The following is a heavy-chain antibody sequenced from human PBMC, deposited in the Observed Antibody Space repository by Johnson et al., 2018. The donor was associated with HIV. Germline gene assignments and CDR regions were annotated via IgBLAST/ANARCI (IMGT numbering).Heavy chain of an antibody. CDR1: GFMFDEYG. D-gene: IGHD3-22*01. Sequence: VQLVESVGGVVRPGGSLRLTCEASGFMFDEYGMSWVRQAPGKGLEWVSGINWNGENIGYADSVKGRCTVSRDNAKDSLFLEMNSLRVEDTAFYYCARAMYDYESSGNYYGGFDIWGQGTMVSVFS. CDR3: ARAMYDYESSGNYYGGFDI. V-gene: IGHV3-20*04. J-gene: IGHJ3*02. CDR2: INWNGENI.